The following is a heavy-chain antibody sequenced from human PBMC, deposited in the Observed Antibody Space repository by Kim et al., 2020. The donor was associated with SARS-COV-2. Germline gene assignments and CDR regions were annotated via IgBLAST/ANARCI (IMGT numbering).Heavy chain of an antibody. CDR3: ARGANGVNAY. CDR2: INANSGGT. Sequence: ASVKVSCKAFENAFTDYYIHWVRQAPGHGLEWMGWINANSGGTTYAQNFQGRVTMTRDTSINTAYMALNSLRSDGTAGYFCARGANGVNAYWVQGTLVTV. J-gene: IGHJ4*02. D-gene: IGHD4-17*01. CDR1: ENAFTDYY. V-gene: IGHV1-2*02.